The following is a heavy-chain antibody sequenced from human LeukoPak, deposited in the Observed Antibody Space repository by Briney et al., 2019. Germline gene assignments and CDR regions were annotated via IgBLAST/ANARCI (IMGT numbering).Heavy chain of an antibody. CDR1: GFTLSSYA. CDR3: ARGHRYCSSTSCLRGWFDP. Sequence: PGGSLRLSCAASGFTLSSYALSWIRQPPGKGLEWIGEINHSGSTNYNPYLKSRVTISVDTSKNQFSLKLSSVTAADTAVYYCARGHRYCSSTSCLRGWFDPWGQGTLVTVSS. CDR2: INHSGST. D-gene: IGHD2-2*01. V-gene: IGHV4-34*01. J-gene: IGHJ5*02.